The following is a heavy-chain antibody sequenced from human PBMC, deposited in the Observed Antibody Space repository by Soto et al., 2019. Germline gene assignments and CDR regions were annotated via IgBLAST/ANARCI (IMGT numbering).Heavy chain of an antibody. CDR2: ITYDGSNK. J-gene: IGHJ4*02. CDR1: GFTFSSYG. Sequence: QVQLVESGGGVVQPGRSLRLSCAASGFTFSSYGMHWVRQAPGKGLEWVAVITYDGSNKYYADSVKGRFTISRDNSKNTLYLQMNSLRAEDTAVYYCAKAIPPPGPFDYWGQGTLVTVSS. V-gene: IGHV3-30*18. CDR3: AKAIPPPGPFDY.